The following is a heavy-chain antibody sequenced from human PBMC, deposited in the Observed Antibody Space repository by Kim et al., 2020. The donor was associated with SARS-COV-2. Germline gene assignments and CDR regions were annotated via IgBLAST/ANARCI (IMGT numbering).Heavy chain of an antibody. V-gene: IGHV3-23*01. Sequence: KGRFTITRDNAKNTRNLQMNSLRAEDTAVYDCAKDIIRGIVVVIATTFDYWGQGTLVTVSS. CDR3: AKDIIRGIVVVIATTFDY. D-gene: IGHD2-21*01. J-gene: IGHJ4*02.